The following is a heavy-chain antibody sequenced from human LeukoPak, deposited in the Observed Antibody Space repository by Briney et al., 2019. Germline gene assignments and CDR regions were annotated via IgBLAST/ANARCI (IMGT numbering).Heavy chain of an antibody. CDR1: GLTLSDDY. J-gene: IGHJ4*02. V-gene: IGHV3-11*04. CDR2: MTTSGNIK. D-gene: IGHD5-12*01. CDR3: AREGGGYTHYFDY. Sequence: PGGSLRLSCAASGLTLSDDYMTWVRQAPGRGLESVLIMTTSGNIKSSADSVKGRFTISRDNANNILHLQMNSLRAEDTGVYYCAREGGGYTHYFDYWGQGTLVTVSS.